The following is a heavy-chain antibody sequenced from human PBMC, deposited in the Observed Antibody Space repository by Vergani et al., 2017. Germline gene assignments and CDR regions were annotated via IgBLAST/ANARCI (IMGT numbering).Heavy chain of an antibody. CDR1: GGSISGGGYY. Sequence: QVRLQESGPGLLKPSQTLSLTCTVSGGSISGGGYYWNWIRQRPGKGLEWIGYIHNSGSTYYKPSLDSRVTLSLDTSKNQFSLKLSSVTAADTAVYYCATDRQKNYFYFYMDVWGKGTTVTVSS. V-gene: IGHV4-31*03. J-gene: IGHJ6*03. CDR2: IHNSGST. CDR3: ATDRQKNYFYFYMDV.